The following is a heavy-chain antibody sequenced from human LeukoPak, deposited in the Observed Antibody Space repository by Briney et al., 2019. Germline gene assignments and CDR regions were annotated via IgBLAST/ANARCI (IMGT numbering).Heavy chain of an antibody. CDR3: AKRRAMVNYFDY. CDR1: GRSFSGYY. D-gene: IGHD5-18*01. V-gene: IGHV4-34*01. Sequence: SETLSLTCAVYGRSFSGYYWSWIRQPPGKGLEWIGEINHSGSTNYNPSLKSRVTISVDTSKNQFSLKLSSVTAADTAVYYCAKRRAMVNYFDYWGQGTLVTVSS. CDR2: INHSGST. J-gene: IGHJ4*02.